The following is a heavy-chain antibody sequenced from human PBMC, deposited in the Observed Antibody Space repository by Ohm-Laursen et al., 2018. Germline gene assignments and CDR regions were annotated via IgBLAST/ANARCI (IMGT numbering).Heavy chain of an antibody. CDR1: GFIFSRYS. J-gene: IGHJ6*02. D-gene: IGHD2-2*01. CDR3: ASLGYCSTTSCFESYFYYYYGMDV. CDR2: ISGSSNTI. V-gene: IGHV3-48*01. Sequence: SLRLSCAASGFIFSRYSINWVRQAPGKGLEWVSYISGSSNTIYYADSVKGRFTISRDNAKNSLYLQMNSLRAEDTAVYYCASLGYCSTTSCFESYFYYYYGMDVWGQGTTVTVSS.